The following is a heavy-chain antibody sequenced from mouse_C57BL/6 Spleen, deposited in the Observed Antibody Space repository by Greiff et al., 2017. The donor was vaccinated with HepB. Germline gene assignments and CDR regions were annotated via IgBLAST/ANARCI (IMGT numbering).Heavy chain of an antibody. J-gene: IGHJ1*03. CDR1: GFTFSSYA. D-gene: IGHD2-5*01. CDR3: ARDPYSNLYWYFDV. CDR2: ISDGGSYT. V-gene: IGHV5-4*01. Sequence: EVQLVESGGGLVKPGGSLKLSCAASGFTFSSYAMSWVRQTPEKRLEWVATISDGGSYTYYPDNVKGRFTISRDNAKNNLYLQMSHLKSEDTAMYYCARDPYSNLYWYFDVWGTGTTVTVSS.